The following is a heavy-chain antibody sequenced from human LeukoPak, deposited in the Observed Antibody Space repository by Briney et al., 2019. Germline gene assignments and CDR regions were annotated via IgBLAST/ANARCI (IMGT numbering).Heavy chain of an antibody. V-gene: IGHV4-34*01. Sequence: SETLSLTCAVYGGSFSGYYWSWIRQPPGKGLEWIGEINHSGSTNYNPSLKSRVTISVDTSKNQFSLKLSSVTAADTAVYYCARXYPRFDFWSGYYAAFDIXXQGTXXTVS. CDR2: INHSGST. D-gene: IGHD3-3*01. J-gene: IGHJ3*02. CDR3: ARXYPRFDFWSGYYAAFDI. CDR1: GGSFSGYY.